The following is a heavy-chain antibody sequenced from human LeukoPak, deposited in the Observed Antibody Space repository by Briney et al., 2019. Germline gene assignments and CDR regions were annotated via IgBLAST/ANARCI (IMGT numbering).Heavy chain of an antibody. J-gene: IGHJ4*02. Sequence: ASVKVSCKASGYTFTGYYMHWVRQAPGQGLEWMGRINPNSGGTNYAQKFQGRVTMTRDMSISTAYMELSSLRSDDTAMYYCAREVGVGATTSLTYWGQGALVTVSS. V-gene: IGHV1-2*06. CDR2: INPNSGGT. CDR3: AREVGVGATTSLTY. CDR1: GYTFTGYY. D-gene: IGHD1-26*01.